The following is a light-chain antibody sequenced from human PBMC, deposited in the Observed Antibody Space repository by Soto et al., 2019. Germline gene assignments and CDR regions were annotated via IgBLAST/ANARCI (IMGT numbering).Light chain of an antibody. Sequence: QSALTQSPTASGTPEQRVTISCSGSSSNIGTNTVNWYQQLPGTAPKLLIYGDNQRPSGVPDRFSGSKSGTSASLAISGLQSEDEADYYCAAWDDSLNGYVFAAGTKVTVL. CDR2: GDN. CDR3: AAWDDSLNGYV. CDR1: SSNIGTNT. J-gene: IGLJ1*01. V-gene: IGLV1-44*01.